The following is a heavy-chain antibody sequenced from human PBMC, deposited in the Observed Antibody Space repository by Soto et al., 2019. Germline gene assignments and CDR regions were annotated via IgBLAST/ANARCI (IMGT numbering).Heavy chain of an antibody. V-gene: IGHV4-34*01. J-gene: IGHJ5*01. CDR3: ARGSSGYYYSWFDS. Sequence: SETLSLTCAVYDGSFRGDYWTWIRQPPGKGLEWIGEINHRGITNYNPSLKGRVIISVDTSKNQFSLKLSSVTAADTAVYYCARGSSGYYYSWFDSWGQGTLVTVSS. D-gene: IGHD3-22*01. CDR2: INHRGIT. CDR1: DGSFRGDY.